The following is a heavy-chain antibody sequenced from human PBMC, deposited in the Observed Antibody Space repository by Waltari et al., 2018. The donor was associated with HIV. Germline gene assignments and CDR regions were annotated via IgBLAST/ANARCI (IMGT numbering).Heavy chain of an antibody. CDR1: GFSVSRNY. V-gene: IGHV3-53*02. J-gene: IGHJ3*02. D-gene: IGHD1-7*01. CDR2: TDSGGST. CDR3: ARWSPDGNYGAFEI. Sequence: EVQLVETGGGLIQHGGSLRLSCAVSGFSVSRNYMRWVRQAPGKVLEWGSVTDSGGSTYYANSVNGRFTISRDDTKNTLYLQMNNLRAEDTAVYYCARWSPDGNYGAFEIWGQGTMVTVSS.